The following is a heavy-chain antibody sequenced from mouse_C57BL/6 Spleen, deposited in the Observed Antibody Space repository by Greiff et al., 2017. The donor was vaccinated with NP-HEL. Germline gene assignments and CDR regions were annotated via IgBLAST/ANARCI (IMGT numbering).Heavy chain of an antibody. CDR1: GYTFTSYT. Sequence: VKLVESGAELARPGASVKMSCKASGYTFTSYTMHWVKQRPGQGLEWIGYINPSSGYTKYNQKFKDKATLTADKSSSTAYMQLSSLTSEDSAVYYCARSIYGSSRYYAMDYWGQGTSVTVSS. V-gene: IGHV1-4*01. CDR3: ARSIYGSSRYYAMDY. CDR2: INPSSGYT. J-gene: IGHJ4*01. D-gene: IGHD1-1*01.